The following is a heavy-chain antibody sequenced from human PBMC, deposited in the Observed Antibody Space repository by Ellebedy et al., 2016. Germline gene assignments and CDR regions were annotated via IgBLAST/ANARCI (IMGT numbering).Heavy chain of an antibody. J-gene: IGHJ4*02. CDR3: ARVPRGPDY. D-gene: IGHD3-10*01. CDR1: GFTFSSYW. CDR2: IKQDGGEK. Sequence: GESLKISCAASGFTFSSYWMSWVRQAPGKGLEWVANIKQDGGEKYYVDSVKGRFTISRDNAKNSVYLHMNSLRAEDTAVYYCARVPRGPDYWGQGTLVTVSS. V-gene: IGHV3-7*01.